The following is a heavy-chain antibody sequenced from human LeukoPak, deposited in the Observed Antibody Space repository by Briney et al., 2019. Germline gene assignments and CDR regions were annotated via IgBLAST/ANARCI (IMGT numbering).Heavy chain of an antibody. V-gene: IGHV3-74*01. CDR3: AKRFLEWLLSPDWFDP. CDR1: GFTFSTYW. J-gene: IGHJ5*02. Sequence: PGGSLRLSCAASGFTFSTYWMQWIRQAPGKGLEWVSRINSDGTTTNYADSVKGRFTISRDNAKNTLYLQMNSLRAEDTAVYYCAKRFLEWLLSPDWFDPWGQGTLVTVSS. CDR2: INSDGTTT. D-gene: IGHD3-3*01.